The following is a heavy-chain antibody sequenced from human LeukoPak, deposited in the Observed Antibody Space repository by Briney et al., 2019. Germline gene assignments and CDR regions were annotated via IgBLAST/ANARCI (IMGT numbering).Heavy chain of an antibody. Sequence: GASVKVSCKASGGTFSSYAISWVRQAPGQGLEWMGGIIPIFGTANYAQKFQGRVTITTDESTSTAYMELRSLRSDDTAVYYCARESSGYYYYHYYMDVWGKGTTVTVSS. CDR2: IIPIFGTA. CDR3: ARESSGYYYYHYYMDV. V-gene: IGHV1-69*05. CDR1: GGTFSSYA. J-gene: IGHJ6*03.